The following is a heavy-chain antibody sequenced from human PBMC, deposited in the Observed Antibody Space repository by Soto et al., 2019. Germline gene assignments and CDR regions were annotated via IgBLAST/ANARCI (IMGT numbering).Heavy chain of an antibody. V-gene: IGHV1-69*13. CDR1: GGTFSSYA. CDR3: ARGDHHRVTTMVLPEAPFDY. J-gene: IGHJ4*02. Sequence: SVKVSCKASGGTFSSYAISWVRQAPGQGLEWMGGIIPIFGTANYAQKFQGRVTITADESTSTAYMELSSLRSEDTAVYYCARGDHHRVTTMVLPEAPFDYWGQGTLVTVSS. D-gene: IGHD5-18*01. CDR2: IIPIFGTA.